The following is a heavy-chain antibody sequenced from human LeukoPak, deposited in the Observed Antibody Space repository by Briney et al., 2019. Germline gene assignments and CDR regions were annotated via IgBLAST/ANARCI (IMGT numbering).Heavy chain of an antibody. J-gene: IGHJ4*02. D-gene: IGHD1-1*01. CDR1: GYTFTYHY. Sequence: ASVKVSCKASGYTFTYHYIHLVRRAPGQGLEWMGIINPSDGDTNYAQRFQGRVTMTRDTSTSTVYMELSSLDSEDTAVYYCARESDVGKDFDCWGQGTLVTVSS. V-gene: IGHV1-46*01. CDR3: ARESDVGKDFDC. CDR2: INPSDGDT.